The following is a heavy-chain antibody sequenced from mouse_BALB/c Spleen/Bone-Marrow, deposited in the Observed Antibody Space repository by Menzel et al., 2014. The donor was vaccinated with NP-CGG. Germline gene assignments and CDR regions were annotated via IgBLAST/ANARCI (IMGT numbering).Heavy chain of an antibody. D-gene: IGHD2-2*01. Sequence: QVQLQQSGAELVRPGTSVKVSCKASGYAFTNHLIEWVKQRPGQGLEWIGVINPGSGSSNYNKNFKGKATLTADRSSSTAYMLLSSLTSDDSAVYFCARSRGYDVGPFAFWGQGTLVTVSA. CDR3: ARSRGYDVGPFAF. J-gene: IGHJ3*01. V-gene: IGHV1-54*01. CDR1: GYAFTNHL. CDR2: INPGSGSS.